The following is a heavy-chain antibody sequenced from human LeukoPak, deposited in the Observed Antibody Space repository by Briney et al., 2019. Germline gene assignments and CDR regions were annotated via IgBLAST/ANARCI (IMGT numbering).Heavy chain of an antibody. CDR2: ISSSSSYI. Sequence: PGGSLRLSCAASGFTFDDYAMHWVRQAPGKGLEWVSSISSSSSYIYYADSVKGRFTISRDNAKNPLYLQMNSLRAEDTAVYYCARAHYYDSSGYYPYYFDYWGQGTLVTVSS. CDR3: ARAHYYDSSGYYPYYFDY. CDR1: GFTFDDYA. J-gene: IGHJ4*02. D-gene: IGHD3-22*01. V-gene: IGHV3-21*01.